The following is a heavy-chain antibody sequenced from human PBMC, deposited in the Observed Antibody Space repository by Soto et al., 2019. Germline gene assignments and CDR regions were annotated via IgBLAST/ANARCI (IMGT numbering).Heavy chain of an antibody. CDR2: INPDNGET. V-gene: IGHV1-2*02. CDR1: GATFSGNF. CDR3: TRHRSGANIQY. J-gene: IGHJ4*02. D-gene: IGHD3-10*01. Sequence: QVQLVQSGAEVREPGASVKVSCKPSGATFSGNFFHWVRQAPGQGLEWMGWINPDNGETNYAQKFQDRVTMTRDTSLSTAYMDLSRLRSDDTAVYFCTRHRSGANIQYWGQGTLVTVSS.